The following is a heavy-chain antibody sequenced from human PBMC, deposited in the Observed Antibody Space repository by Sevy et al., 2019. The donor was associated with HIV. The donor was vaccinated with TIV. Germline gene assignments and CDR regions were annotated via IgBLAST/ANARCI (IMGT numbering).Heavy chain of an antibody. V-gene: IGHV1-8*02. J-gene: IGHJ5*02. CDR3: TRVRRSNYYDTSVSMEYNWFDP. D-gene: IGHD3-22*01. CDR1: GYTFTSYD. Sequence: ASVKVSCKASGYTFTSYDINWVRQATGQGLEWMDWMNPNTGNTGYAQKFQGRVTMTRDTSTSTAYMELRSLRSDDTAIYYCTRVRRSNYYDTSVSMEYNWFDPWGQGTLVTVSS. CDR2: MNPNTGNT.